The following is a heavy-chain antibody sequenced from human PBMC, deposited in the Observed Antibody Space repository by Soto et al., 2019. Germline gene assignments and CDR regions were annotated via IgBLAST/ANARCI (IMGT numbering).Heavy chain of an antibody. Sequence: SETLSLTCAVSGGSMNSDFWSWIRQPPGKGLEGIGYIFSSGSNNYNPSLKSRVTISVDTSKNRIYLKLRSMTSAYTALYYCARVPRYFDSIYENGFDIWGQGTMVT. V-gene: IGHV4-59*01. CDR3: ARVPRYFDSIYENGFDI. CDR1: GGSMNSDF. D-gene: IGHD3-9*01. CDR2: IFSSGSN. J-gene: IGHJ3*02.